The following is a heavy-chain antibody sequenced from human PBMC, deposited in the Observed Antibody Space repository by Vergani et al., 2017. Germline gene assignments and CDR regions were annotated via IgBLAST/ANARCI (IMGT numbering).Heavy chain of an antibody. J-gene: IGHJ5*02. D-gene: IGHD4-17*01. V-gene: IGHV3-30-3*01. CDR1: GFTFSSYA. CDR2: ISYDGSNK. CDR3: AKGYGDYVPYNWFDP. Sequence: QVQLVESGGGVVQPGRSLRLSCAASGFTFSSYAMHWVRQAPGKGLEWVAVISYDGSNKYYADSVKGRFTISRDNSKNTLYLQMNSLRAEDTAVYYCAKGYGDYVPYNWFDPWGQGTLVTVSS.